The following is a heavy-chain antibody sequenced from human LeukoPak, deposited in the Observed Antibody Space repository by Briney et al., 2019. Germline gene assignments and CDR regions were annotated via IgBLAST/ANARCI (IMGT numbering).Heavy chain of an antibody. CDR3: ARYSSGWYYFDY. Sequence: GGSLRLSCAASGFTFSSYSMNWVRQAPGKGLEWVSSISSSSSYIYYADSVKGRFTISRDNAKNSLYLQMNSLRAEDTAVYYCARYSSGWYYFDYWGQRTLVTVSS. CDR2: ISSSSSYI. D-gene: IGHD6-19*01. CDR1: GFTFSSYS. J-gene: IGHJ4*02. V-gene: IGHV3-21*01.